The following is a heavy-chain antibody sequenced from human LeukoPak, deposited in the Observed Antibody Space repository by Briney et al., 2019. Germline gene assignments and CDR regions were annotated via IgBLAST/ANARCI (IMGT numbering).Heavy chain of an antibody. CDR3: ARDSNSLFDY. CDR2: IIPILGIA. CDR1: GGTFSSYT. D-gene: IGHD5-24*01. J-gene: IGHJ4*02. Sequence: SVKLSCKASGGTFSSYTISWVRQAPGQGLEWMGRIIPILGIANYAQKFQGRVTITANKSTSTAYMELSSLRSEDTAVYYCARDSNSLFDYWGQGTLVTVSS. V-gene: IGHV1-69*04.